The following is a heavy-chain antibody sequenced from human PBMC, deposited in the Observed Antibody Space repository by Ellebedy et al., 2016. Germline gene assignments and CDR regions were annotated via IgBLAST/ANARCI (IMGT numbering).Heavy chain of an antibody. Sequence: GESLKISCAASGFTFSDYYMSWIRQAPGKGLEWVSYISNSGRTIYYADSVQGRFTISRDNARKSLYLQMNSLRAEDTAEYYCARHINLDYGDYEGSVDYWGQGTLVIVSS. V-gene: IGHV3-11*01. D-gene: IGHD4-17*01. CDR2: ISNSGRTI. CDR1: GFTFSDYY. CDR3: ARHINLDYGDYEGSVDY. J-gene: IGHJ4*02.